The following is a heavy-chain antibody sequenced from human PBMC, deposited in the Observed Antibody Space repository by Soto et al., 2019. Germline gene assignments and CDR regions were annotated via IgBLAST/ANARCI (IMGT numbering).Heavy chain of an antibody. D-gene: IGHD4-4*01. Sequence: EVQLVESGGGLVQPGRSLRLSCAASGFTFDDYAMHWVRQAPGKGLEWVSGITWNSDSIGYADSVKGRFTISRDNAKNSLYLQMNSLRIEDTALYYCAKDMTSGPTDGTVLPEYDMDVWGQGTTVAVSS. CDR2: ITWNSDSI. V-gene: IGHV3-9*01. CDR1: GFTFDDYA. J-gene: IGHJ6*02. CDR3: AKDMTSGPTDGTVLPEYDMDV.